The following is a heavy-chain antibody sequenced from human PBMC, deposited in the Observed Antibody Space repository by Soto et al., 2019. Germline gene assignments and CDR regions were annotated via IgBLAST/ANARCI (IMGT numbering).Heavy chain of an antibody. V-gene: IGHV3-21*01. J-gene: IGHJ4*02. D-gene: IGHD3-3*01. CDR3: ARDSADFWSGYYATPNDY. Sequence: TGGSLRLSCAASGFTFSSYSMNWVRQAPGKGLEWVSSISSSSSYIYYADSVKGRFTISRDNAKNSLYLQMNSLRAEDTAVYYCARDSADFWSGYYATPNDYWGQGTLVTVSS. CDR2: ISSSSSYI. CDR1: GFTFSSYS.